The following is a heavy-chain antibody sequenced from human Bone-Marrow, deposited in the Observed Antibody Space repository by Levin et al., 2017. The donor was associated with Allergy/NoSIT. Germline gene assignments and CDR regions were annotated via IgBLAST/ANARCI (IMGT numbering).Heavy chain of an antibody. Sequence: GESLKISCKGSGYSFTSYWIGWVRQMPGKGLEWMGIIYPGDSDTRYSPSFQGQVTISADKSISTAYLQWSSLKASDTAMYYCARSFYQPADGFSYYYGMDVWGQGTTVTVSS. J-gene: IGHJ6*02. V-gene: IGHV5-51*01. CDR3: ARSFYQPADGFSYYYGMDV. D-gene: IGHD3/OR15-3a*01. CDR1: GYSFTSYW. CDR2: IYPGDSDT.